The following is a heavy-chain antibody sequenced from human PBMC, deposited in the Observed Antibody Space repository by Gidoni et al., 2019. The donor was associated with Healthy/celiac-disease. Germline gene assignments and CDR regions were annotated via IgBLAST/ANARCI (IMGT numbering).Heavy chain of an antibody. D-gene: IGHD2-15*01. CDR1: GGSISSSY. CDR2: IYYSGST. CDR3: ARDAGYCSGGSCYSGFYY. V-gene: IGHV4-59*01. J-gene: IGHJ4*02. Sequence: QVQLQESGPGLVKPSATLSLTCTVSGGSISSSYWSWIRQPPGKGLEWIGYIYYSGSTNYNPALKSRVTISVDTSKNQFSLKLSSVTAADTAGYYCARDAGYCSGGSCYSGFYYWGQGTLVTVSS.